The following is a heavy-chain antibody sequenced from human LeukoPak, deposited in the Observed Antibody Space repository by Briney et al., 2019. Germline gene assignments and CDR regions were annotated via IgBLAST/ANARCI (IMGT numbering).Heavy chain of an antibody. CDR3: ATDPSRLYYYDVFGL. J-gene: IGHJ4*02. D-gene: IGHD3-22*01. V-gene: IGHV1-24*01. CDR2: FDPEDGET. CDR1: GYTLTELS. Sequence: GASVTVSCKVSGYTLTELSMHWVRQAPGKGLEWMGGFDPEDGETIYAQKFQGRVTMTEDTSTDTAYMELSSLRSEDTAVYYCATDPSRLYYYDVFGLWGQGTLVTVSS.